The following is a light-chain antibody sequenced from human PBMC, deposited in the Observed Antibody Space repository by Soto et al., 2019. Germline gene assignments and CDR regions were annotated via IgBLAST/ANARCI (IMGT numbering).Light chain of an antibody. J-gene: IGLJ3*02. V-gene: IGLV1-51*02. Sequence: QSVLTQPPSVSAAAGQKVTISCSGSSSNIGNNYVSWYQQLPGTAPKLLIYENNRRPSGIPDRFSGSKSGTSATLGITGLRTGDEADYYCGTWDSSLSAGVFGGGTKLTVL. CDR3: GTWDSSLSAGV. CDR2: ENN. CDR1: SSNIGNNY.